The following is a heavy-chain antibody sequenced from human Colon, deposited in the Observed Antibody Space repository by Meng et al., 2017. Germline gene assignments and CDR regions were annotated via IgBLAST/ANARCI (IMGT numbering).Heavy chain of an antibody. CDR1: GGSLISSNW. Sequence: VPLAAWGPVLAKPSGTLSLTCVVSGGSLISSNWWTWVRQAPGKGLEWIGEIYRSGSTNYNPSLKSRVTISIDTSKNEFSLKLTSVTAADTALYYCARRVQYSSGYYYFDFWGQGTLVTVSS. CDR3: ARRVQYSSGYYYFDF. V-gene: IGHV4-4*02. CDR2: IYRSGST. J-gene: IGHJ4*02. D-gene: IGHD3-22*01.